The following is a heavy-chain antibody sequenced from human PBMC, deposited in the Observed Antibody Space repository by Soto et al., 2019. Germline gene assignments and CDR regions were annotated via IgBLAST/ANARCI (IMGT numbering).Heavy chain of an antibody. CDR2: ISGSGGST. V-gene: IGHV3-23*01. Sequence: PGGSLRLSCAASGFTFSSYAMSWVRQAPGKGLEWVSAISGSGGSTYYADSVKGRFTISRDNSKNTLYLQMNSLRAEDTAVYYCAKGRGYYDSSGSLDYWGQGTLVTVSS. D-gene: IGHD3-22*01. J-gene: IGHJ4*02. CDR3: AKGRGYYDSSGSLDY. CDR1: GFTFSSYA.